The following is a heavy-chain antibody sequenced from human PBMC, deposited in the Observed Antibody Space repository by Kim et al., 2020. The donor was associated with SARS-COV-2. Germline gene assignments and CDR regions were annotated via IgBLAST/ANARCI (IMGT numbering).Heavy chain of an antibody. Sequence: ASVKVSCKASGYTFTSYGISWVRQAPGQGLEWMGWISAYNGNTNYAQKLQGRVTMTTDTSTSTAYMELRSLRSDDTAVYYCARGVRGVIIRDNWFDPWGQGTLVTVSS. V-gene: IGHV1-18*01. CDR1: GYTFTSYG. D-gene: IGHD3-10*01. CDR2: ISAYNGNT. CDR3: ARGVRGVIIRDNWFDP. J-gene: IGHJ5*02.